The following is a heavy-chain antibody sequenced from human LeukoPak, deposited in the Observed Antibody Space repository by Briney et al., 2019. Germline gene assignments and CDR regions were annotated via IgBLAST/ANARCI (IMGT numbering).Heavy chain of an antibody. CDR2: IFGSGDST. D-gene: IGHD5-12*01. J-gene: IGHJ4*02. Sequence: GGSLRLSCAASGFTISTYGMNWVRQAPRKGLEWVSVIFGSGDSTYYADSVKGRFTISRDRSKNTLYLEMHGLRADDTAVYYCAKDQKPDSGYDIDYWGQGTLVTVSS. V-gene: IGHV3-23*01. CDR3: AKDQKPDSGYDIDY. CDR1: GFTISTYG.